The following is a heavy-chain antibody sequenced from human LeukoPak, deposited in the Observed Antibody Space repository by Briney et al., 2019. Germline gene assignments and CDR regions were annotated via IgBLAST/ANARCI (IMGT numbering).Heavy chain of an antibody. CDR2: IYHSGST. D-gene: IGHD3-10*01. CDR3: ARREGAYYDGNWFDP. Sequence: SSETLSLTCAVSGGSISSGGYSWSWIRQPPGKGLEWIGYIYHSGSTYYIPSLKSRVTISVDRSKNQFSLKLSSVTAADTAVYYCARREGAYYDGNWFDPWGQGTLVTVSS. V-gene: IGHV4-30-2*01. CDR1: GGSISSGGYS. J-gene: IGHJ5*02.